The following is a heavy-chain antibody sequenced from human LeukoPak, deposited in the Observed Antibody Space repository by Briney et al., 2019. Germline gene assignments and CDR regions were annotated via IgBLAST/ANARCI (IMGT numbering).Heavy chain of an antibody. CDR2: IKSKTDGGTT. D-gene: IGHD5-18*01. V-gene: IGHV3-15*01. CDR1: GFTFSNAW. Sequence: GGSLRLSCAASGFTFSNAWMSWVRQAPGKGLEWVSRIKSKTDGGTTDYAAPVKGRFTISRDDSKNTLYLQMNSLKTEDTAVYYCTTDPQRWLWLPAGAFGIWGQGTMVTVSS. CDR3: TTDPQRWLWLPAGAFGI. J-gene: IGHJ3*02.